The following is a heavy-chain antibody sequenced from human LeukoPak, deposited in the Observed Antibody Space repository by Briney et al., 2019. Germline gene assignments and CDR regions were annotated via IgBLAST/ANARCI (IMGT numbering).Heavy chain of an antibody. CDR1: GGTFSSYA. D-gene: IGHD1-26*01. V-gene: IGHV1-69*13. CDR2: IIPIFGTA. J-gene: IGHJ4*02. CDR3: ARYSGSLPRGYHFDY. Sequence: SVKVSCTASGGTFSSYAISWVRQAPGQGLEWMGGIIPIFGTANYAQKFQGRVTITADESTSTAYMELSSLRSEDTAVYYCARYSGSLPRGYHFDYWGQGTLVTVSS.